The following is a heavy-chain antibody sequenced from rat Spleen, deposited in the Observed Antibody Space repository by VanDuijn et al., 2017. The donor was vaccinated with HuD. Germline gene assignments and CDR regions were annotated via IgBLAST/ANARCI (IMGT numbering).Heavy chain of an antibody. D-gene: IGHD1-11*01. CDR1: GFTFNNYW. CDR2: ITNTGGSI. CDR3: TRRGATTGYYYVMDA. Sequence: EVQLVASGGGLVQPGRSLKLSCVASGFTFNNYWMSWIRQAPGKGLEWVASITNTGGSIYYPDSVKGRFNISRDNAQNTLYLQMNSLRSEDTATYYCTRRGATTGYYYVMDAWGQGASVTVSS. J-gene: IGHJ4*01. V-gene: IGHV5-31*01.